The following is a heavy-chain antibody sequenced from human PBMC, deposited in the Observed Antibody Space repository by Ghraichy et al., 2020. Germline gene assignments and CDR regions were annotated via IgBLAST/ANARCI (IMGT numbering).Heavy chain of an antibody. Sequence: GESLNISCAASGFTFSSYEMNWVRQAPGKGLEWVSYISSSGSTIYYADSVKGRFTISRDNAKNSLYLQMNSLRAEDTAVYYCARNLHSSGSNYWGQGTLVTVSS. CDR3: ARNLHSSGSNY. J-gene: IGHJ4*02. CDR2: ISSSGSTI. CDR1: GFTFSSYE. D-gene: IGHD6-19*01. V-gene: IGHV3-48*03.